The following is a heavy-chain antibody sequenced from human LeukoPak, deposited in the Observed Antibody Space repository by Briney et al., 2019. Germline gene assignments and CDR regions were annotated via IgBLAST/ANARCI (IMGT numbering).Heavy chain of an antibody. CDR2: IRSSSET. CDR1: GFIFSQYS. D-gene: IGHD5-12*01. Sequence: GGSLRLSCAASGFIFSQYSTNWVRQAPGKGLEWVSHIRSSSETFYADSVKGRFTISRDNARNSLYLQMNNLRGEDTAIYYCARDAGNSGYGCDLWGQGTLVTVSS. CDR3: ARDAGNSGYGCDL. V-gene: IGHV3-48*01. J-gene: IGHJ5*02.